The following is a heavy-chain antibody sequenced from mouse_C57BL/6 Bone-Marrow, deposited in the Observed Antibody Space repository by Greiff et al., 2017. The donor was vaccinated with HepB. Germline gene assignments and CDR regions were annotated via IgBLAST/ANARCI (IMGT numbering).Heavy chain of an antibody. V-gene: IGHV1-18*01. CDR3: ARHYYGSSYVRFAY. J-gene: IGHJ3*01. CDR1: GYTFTDYN. D-gene: IGHD1-1*01. Sequence: EVQLQQSGPELVKPGASVKIPCKASGYTFTDYNMDWVKQSHGKSLEWIGDINPNNGGTNYNKKFKGKATLTVDKSSSTAYMELRSLTSEDTAVYFCARHYYGSSYVRFAYWGQGTLVTVSA. CDR2: INPNNGGT.